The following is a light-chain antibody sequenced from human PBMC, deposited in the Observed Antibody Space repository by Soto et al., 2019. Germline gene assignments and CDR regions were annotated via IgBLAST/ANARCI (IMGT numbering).Light chain of an antibody. J-gene: IGKJ2*01. V-gene: IGKV1-39*01. Sequence: DIQMTPSPSSLSASVGDRVTITCRASQSISSYLNWYQQKQGKAPKLLIYAASSLQSGVPSRFSGSGSGTDFTLTISSLQPEDFATYYCQQSYSTPRSTFGQGTKLEIK. CDR3: QQSYSTPRST. CDR1: QSISSY. CDR2: AAS.